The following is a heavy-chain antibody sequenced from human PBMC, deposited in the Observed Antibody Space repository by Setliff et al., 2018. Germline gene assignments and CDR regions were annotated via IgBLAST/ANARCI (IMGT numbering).Heavy chain of an antibody. D-gene: IGHD1-26*01. CDR2: IYYRGDT. CDR1: GGSISSGGYY. V-gene: IGHV4-39*01. J-gene: IGHJ4*02. Sequence: SETLSLTCTVSGGSISSGGYYWSWIRQHPGKGLEWIGRIYYRGDTYYNASLKGRLTISVDTAQNQFSLRLTSVTAADTAVYYCARRLVGATTPFGYWGQGALVTVSS. CDR3: ARRLVGATTPFGY.